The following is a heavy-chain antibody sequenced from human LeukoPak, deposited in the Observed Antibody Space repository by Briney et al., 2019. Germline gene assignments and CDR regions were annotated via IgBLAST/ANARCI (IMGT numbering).Heavy chain of an antibody. V-gene: IGHV3-48*04. CDR1: GFTFSSYS. CDR2: ISSSSSTI. Sequence: GGSLRLSCAASGFTFSSYSMNWVRQAPGKGLEWVSYISSSSSTIYYADSVKGRFTISRDNAKNSLYLQMNSLRAEDTAVYYCAREEGATPRGVGYGMDVWGQGTTVTVSS. CDR3: AREEGATPRGVGYGMDV. D-gene: IGHD1-26*01. J-gene: IGHJ6*02.